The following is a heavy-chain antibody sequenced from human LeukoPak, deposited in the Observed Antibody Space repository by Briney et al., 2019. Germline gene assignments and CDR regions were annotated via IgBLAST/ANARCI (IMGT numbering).Heavy chain of an antibody. CDR2: INAGNGNT. D-gene: IGHD2-21*01. CDR3: ARDLERIVVVSLPSDY. J-gene: IGHJ4*02. V-gene: IGHV1-3*01. CDR1: GYTFTSYA. Sequence: GASVKVSCKASGYTFTSYAMHWVRQAPGQRLEWMGWINAGNGNTKYSQKFQGRVTITRDTSASTAYMVLSSLRSEDTAVYYCARDLERIVVVSLPSDYWGQGTLVTVSS.